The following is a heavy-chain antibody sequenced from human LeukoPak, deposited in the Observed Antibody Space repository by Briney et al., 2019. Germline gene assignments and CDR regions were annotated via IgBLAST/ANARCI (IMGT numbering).Heavy chain of an antibody. CDR1: GYTFTSYA. J-gene: IGHJ4*02. CDR2: INAGNGNT. V-gene: IGHV1-3*01. CDR3: ARSVDIVVVPADRVFVY. D-gene: IGHD2-2*01. Sequence: ASVKVSCKASGYTFTSYAMHWVRQAPGQRLEWMGWINAGNGNTKYSQKFQGRVTITRDTSASTAYMELSSLRSEDTAVYYCARSVDIVVVPADRVFVYWGQGTLVTVSS.